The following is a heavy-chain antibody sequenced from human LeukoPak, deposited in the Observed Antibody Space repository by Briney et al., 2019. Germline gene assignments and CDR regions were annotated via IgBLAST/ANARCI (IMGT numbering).Heavy chain of an antibody. CDR2: IYYSGST. Sequence: SETLSLTCTVSGGSISGYYYSWIRQPPGKDLEWIGYIYYSGSTNYNPSLTSRVTISLDMSMKQFSLNLRSVTAADAAVYFCVYGPNHYYFDYWGQGILVTVSS. CDR3: VYGPNHYYFDY. J-gene: IGHJ4*02. V-gene: IGHV4-59*01. CDR1: GGSISGYY. D-gene: IGHD3-16*01.